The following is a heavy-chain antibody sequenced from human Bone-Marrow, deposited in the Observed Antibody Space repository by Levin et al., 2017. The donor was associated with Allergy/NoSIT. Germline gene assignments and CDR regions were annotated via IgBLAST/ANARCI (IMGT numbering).Heavy chain of an antibody. V-gene: IGHV3-23*01. CDR1: GFVFSDYA. J-gene: IGHJ5*01. CDR3: ARNYANSHGYVDS. D-gene: IGHD5-18*01. Sequence: GGSLRLSCAASGFVFSDYAMSWVRQAPGKGLEWVSTVTASGLSTYSADSVKGRFTISRDNSKKTVFLQMNSLRAEDTAVYYCARNYANSHGYVDSWGQGTLVTVSS. CDR2: VTASGLST.